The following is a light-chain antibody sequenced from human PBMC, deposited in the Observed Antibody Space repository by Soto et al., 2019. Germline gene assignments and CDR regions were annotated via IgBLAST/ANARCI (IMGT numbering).Light chain of an antibody. CDR2: KSS. Sequence: DIQMTQSPSTLSASVGDRVTITCRASQSISTWLAWYQHKPGKAPKLLIYKSSNLEDGVPSRFSGSGSGTEFTLPISSLQPDDFATYYCQHYYTYSRTFGQGTKVE. CDR3: QHYYTYSRT. V-gene: IGKV1-5*03. CDR1: QSISTW. J-gene: IGKJ2*02.